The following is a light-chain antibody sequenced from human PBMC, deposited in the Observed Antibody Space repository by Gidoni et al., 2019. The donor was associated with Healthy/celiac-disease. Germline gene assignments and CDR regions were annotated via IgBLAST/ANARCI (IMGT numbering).Light chain of an antibody. V-gene: IGKV4-1*01. CDR1: QSVLYSSNNKNY. Sequence: DIVLTQSLDPLAVSLGERATINCKSSQSVLYSSNNKNYLAWYQQKPGQPPKLLIYWASTRESGVPDRFSGSGSGTDFTLTISSLQAEDVAVYYCQQYYSTPLTFGGGTQVEIK. J-gene: IGKJ4*01. CDR3: QQYYSTPLT. CDR2: WAS.